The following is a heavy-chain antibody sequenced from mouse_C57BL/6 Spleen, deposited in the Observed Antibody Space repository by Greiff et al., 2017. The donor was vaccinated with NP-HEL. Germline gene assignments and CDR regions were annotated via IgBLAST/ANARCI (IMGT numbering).Heavy chain of an antibody. CDR2: IYPGSGNT. CDR1: GYSFTSYY. Sequence: VQLQQSGPELVKPGASVKISCKASGYSFTSYYIHWVKQRPGQGLEWIGWIYPGSGNTKYNEKFKGKATLTADTSSSTAYMQLSSLTSEDSAVYDCAREGDDYGSSTYLYFDGWGTGTTVTVSS. V-gene: IGHV1-66*01. CDR3: AREGDDYGSSTYLYFDG. D-gene: IGHD1-1*01. J-gene: IGHJ1*03.